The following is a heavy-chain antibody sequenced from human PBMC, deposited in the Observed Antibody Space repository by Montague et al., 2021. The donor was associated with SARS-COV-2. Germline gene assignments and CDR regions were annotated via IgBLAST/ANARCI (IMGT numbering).Heavy chain of an antibody. D-gene: IGHD6-13*01. CDR2: IYYSGST. J-gene: IGHJ4*02. CDR1: GGPVSSGGYY. Sequence: SETLSLTCTVSGGPVSSGGYYWSWIRQPPGKGLEWIGYIYYSGSTNYNPSLKSRVTISLDTSKNQLSLKLTSVTAADTAVYYCARGSLAAAATRSDYWGQGTLVTVSS. V-gene: IGHV4-61*08. CDR3: ARGSLAAAATRSDY.